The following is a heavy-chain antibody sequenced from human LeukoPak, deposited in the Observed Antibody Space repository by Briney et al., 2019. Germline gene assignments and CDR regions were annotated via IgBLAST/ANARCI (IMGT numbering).Heavy chain of an antibody. CDR2: VYYSGST. Sequence: PSETLSLTCTVSGGSISTYYWSWIRQSPGKGLEWIGSVYYSGSTNYNPSLKSRVSISVDTSKNQFSLELSSVTAADTVVYYCAVNSTGHTFDIWGQGTMVTVSS. J-gene: IGHJ3*02. V-gene: IGHV4-59*08. CDR1: GGSISTYY. D-gene: IGHD4-11*01. CDR3: AVNSTGHTFDI.